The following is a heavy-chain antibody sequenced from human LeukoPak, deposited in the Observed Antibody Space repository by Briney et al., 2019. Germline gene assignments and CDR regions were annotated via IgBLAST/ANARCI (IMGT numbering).Heavy chain of an antibody. D-gene: IGHD3-10*01. CDR2: IFYSGST. V-gene: IGHV4-39*01. J-gene: IGHJ1*01. CDR1: GGSISTSRYY. CDR3: ARTVGEPGAEYFQH. Sequence: SETLSLTCTVSGGSISTSRYYWGWIRQPPGKGLEWIGSIFYSGSTYYNPSLKSRVTISVDTSKKQFSPKLSSVTAADTAVYYCARTVGEPGAEYFQHWGQGTLVTVSS.